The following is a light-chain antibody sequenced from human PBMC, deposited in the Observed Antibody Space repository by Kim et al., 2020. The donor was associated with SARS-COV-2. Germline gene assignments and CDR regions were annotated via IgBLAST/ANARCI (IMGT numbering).Light chain of an antibody. CDR3: QQTYSVPLT. Sequence: ASVGDRVTITCRASKIVSTKLNWYRQEPGKAPKLLIYSVSSLHSGVPSRFSGGGSGTDFTLTISSLQPEDFATYYCQQTYSVPLTFGQGTKVDIK. V-gene: IGKV1-39*01. J-gene: IGKJ1*01. CDR2: SVS. CDR1: KIVSTK.